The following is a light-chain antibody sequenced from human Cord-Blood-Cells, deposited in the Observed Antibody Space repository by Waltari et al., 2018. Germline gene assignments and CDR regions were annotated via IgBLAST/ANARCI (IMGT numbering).Light chain of an antibody. CDR1: SSNIGSNY. Sequence: QSVLTQPPSASGTPGQRVTISCSGSSSNIGSNYVYWYQQLPGTAPKLLIYRNNQRPSGVPDRFSGSKSGTSASLAISGLRYEDEADYYCAAWDDSLSGRVSGGGTKLTVL. J-gene: IGLJ3*02. CDR3: AAWDDSLSGRV. V-gene: IGLV1-47*01. CDR2: RNN.